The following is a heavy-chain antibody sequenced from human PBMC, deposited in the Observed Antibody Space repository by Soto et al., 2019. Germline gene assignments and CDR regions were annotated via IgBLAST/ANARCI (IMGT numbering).Heavy chain of an antibody. V-gene: IGHV4-30-4*01. J-gene: IGHJ4*02. CDR1: GDSISSSNW. Sequence: SETLSLTCAVSGDSISSSNWWTWVRQSPGKGLEWIGYIYYSGSTYYNPSLKSRVTISVDTSKNQFSLKLSSVTAADTAVYYCASGGYYDSSGTRSDYWGQGTLVTVSS. CDR2: IYYSGST. D-gene: IGHD3-22*01. CDR3: ASGGYYDSSGTRSDY.